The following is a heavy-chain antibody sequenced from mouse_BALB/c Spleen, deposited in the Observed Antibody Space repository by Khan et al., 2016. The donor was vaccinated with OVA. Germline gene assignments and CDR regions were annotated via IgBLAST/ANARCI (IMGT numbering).Heavy chain of an antibody. D-gene: IGHD1-1*02. CDR2: IFPGDGSA. Sequence: QVQLQQSGAELVKPGASVKLSCKASGYTFTNYDLNWVRLRPEQGLEWIGWIFPGDGSAKYNEKFKGKATLTTDKSSSTAYMQLSRLKSEDSAVYCWARHYYGGVLYWYFDVWGAGTAVTVSS. J-gene: IGHJ1*01. CDR3: ARHYYGGVLYWYFDV. V-gene: IGHV1-85*01. CDR1: GYTFTNYD.